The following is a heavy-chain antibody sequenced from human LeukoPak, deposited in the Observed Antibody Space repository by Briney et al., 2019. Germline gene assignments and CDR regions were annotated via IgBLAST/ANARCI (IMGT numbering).Heavy chain of an antibody. Sequence: GGSLRLSCAASGFTFSSYSMNWVRQAPGKGLEWVSSINWNSIKTTYADSVKGRFTTSRDNAKNSLYLQMNSLRAEDTAVYYCARDRFSTRYSSGWPAYWGQGTLVTVSS. V-gene: IGHV3-21*01. D-gene: IGHD6-19*01. J-gene: IGHJ4*02. CDR1: GFTFSSYS. CDR3: ARDRFSTRYSSGWPAY. CDR2: INWNSIKT.